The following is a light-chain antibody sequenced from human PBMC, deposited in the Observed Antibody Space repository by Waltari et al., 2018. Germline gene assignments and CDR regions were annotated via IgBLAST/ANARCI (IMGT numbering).Light chain of an antibody. CDR2: GAS. Sequence: DTVLTQSPVTLSFSPGEGATLSCRATQAFSRSYLACYQQRPGQAPRLLIYGASTRATGIPDRFSGSGSGTVFTLNISRLAPEDSAVYYCQQYGASPTFGQGTRLEIK. CDR1: QAFSRSY. J-gene: IGKJ5*01. V-gene: IGKV3-20*01. CDR3: QQYGASPT.